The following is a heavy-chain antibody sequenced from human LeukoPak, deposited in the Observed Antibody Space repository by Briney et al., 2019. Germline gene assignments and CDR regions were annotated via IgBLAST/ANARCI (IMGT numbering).Heavy chain of an antibody. CDR1: GFTFSNYW. Sequence: GGSLRLSCAVSGFTFSNYWMSWVRQAPGKGLEWVANIKPDGSEEYYVDSVKGRFTISRDNAKNSLYLQINSLRDEDTAVYYCARESSGYYSTGYWGQGTLVTVSS. CDR2: IKPDGSEE. D-gene: IGHD3-22*01. V-gene: IGHV3-7*01. J-gene: IGHJ4*02. CDR3: ARESSGYYSTGY.